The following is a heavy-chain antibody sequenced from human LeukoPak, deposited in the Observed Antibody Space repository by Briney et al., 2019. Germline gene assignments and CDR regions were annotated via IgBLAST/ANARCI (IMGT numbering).Heavy chain of an antibody. D-gene: IGHD3-9*01. CDR2: IYYSGST. J-gene: IGHJ4*02. CDR1: GGSISSYY. Sequence: SETLSLTCTVSGGSISSYYWSWIRQPPGKGLEWIGSIYYSGSTYYNPSLKSRVTISVDTSKNQFSLKLSSVTAADTAVYYCARILYYDILTGYYTHEVDYWGQGTLVTVSS. V-gene: IGHV4-59*05. CDR3: ARILYYDILTGYYTHEVDY.